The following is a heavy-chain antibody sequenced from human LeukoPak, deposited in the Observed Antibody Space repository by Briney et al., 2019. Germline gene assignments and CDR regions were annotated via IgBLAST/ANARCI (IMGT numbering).Heavy chain of an antibody. V-gene: IGHV4-34*01. Sequence: SETLSLTCAVYGGSFSGYYWSWIRQPPGKGLEWIGEINHSGSTNYNPSLKSRVTISVDTSKNQFSLKLSSVTAADTAVYYCARGRCSSGWFWRGCNWFDPWGQGTLVTVSS. CDR2: INHSGST. CDR1: GGSFSGYY. J-gene: IGHJ5*02. D-gene: IGHD6-19*01. CDR3: ARGRCSSGWFWRGCNWFDP.